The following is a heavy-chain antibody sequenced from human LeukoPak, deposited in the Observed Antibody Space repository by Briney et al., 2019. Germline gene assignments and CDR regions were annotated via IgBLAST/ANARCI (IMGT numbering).Heavy chain of an antibody. V-gene: IGHV3-21*04. Sequence: PGRSLRLSCAASGFTFSSYGMHWVRQAPGKGLEWVSSISSSSSYIYYADSVKGRFTISRDNAKNSLYLQMNSLRAEDTAVYYCARKKSIAARPGGFDPWGQGTLVTVSS. CDR2: ISSSSSYI. CDR1: GFTFSSYG. D-gene: IGHD6-6*01. J-gene: IGHJ5*02. CDR3: ARKKSIAARPGGFDP.